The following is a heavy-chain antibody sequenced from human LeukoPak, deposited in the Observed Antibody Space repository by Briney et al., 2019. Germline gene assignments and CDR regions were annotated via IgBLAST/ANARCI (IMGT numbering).Heavy chain of an antibody. CDR1: GFTFSSYG. J-gene: IGHJ4*02. CDR2: ISYDGSNK. V-gene: IGHV3-30*03. CDR3: ARPLRESGYFYFDY. D-gene: IGHD3-3*01. Sequence: GGSLRLSCAASGFTFSSYGMHWVRQAPGKGLEWVAVISYDGSNKYYADSVKGRFTISRDNSKNTLYLQMNSLRAEDTAVYYCARPLRESGYFYFDYWGQGTLVTVSS.